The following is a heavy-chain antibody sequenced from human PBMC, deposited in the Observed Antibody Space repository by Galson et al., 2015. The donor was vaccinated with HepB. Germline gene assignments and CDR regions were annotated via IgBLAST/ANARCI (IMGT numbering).Heavy chain of an antibody. CDR2: VSHSGST. V-gene: IGHV4-4*02. Sequence: SETLSLTCEVSGGSITTTNWWSWVRQPPGKGLEWIGEVSHSGSTTYSPSLRSRLTMSVDNSKKRFSLTLTSVTAADTAVYYCARADWGLFGFDLWGQGTMVTVSS. D-gene: IGHD3-16*01. CDR1: GGSITTTNW. CDR3: ARADWGLFGFDL. J-gene: IGHJ3*01.